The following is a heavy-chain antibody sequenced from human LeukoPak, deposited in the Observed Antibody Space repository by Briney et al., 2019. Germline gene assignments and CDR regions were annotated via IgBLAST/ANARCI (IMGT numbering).Heavy chain of an antibody. J-gene: IGHJ4*02. V-gene: IGHV4-38-2*02. CDR3: ARAYCSGGSCYSGKAYYFDY. CDR1: GYSISSGYS. Sequence: SETLSLTCTVSGYSISSGYSWGWIRQPPGKGLEWIGSIYHSGSTYYNPSLKSRVTISVDTSKNQFSLKLRSVTAADTAVYYCARAYCSGGSCYSGKAYYFDYWGQGTLVTVSS. D-gene: IGHD2-15*01. CDR2: IYHSGST.